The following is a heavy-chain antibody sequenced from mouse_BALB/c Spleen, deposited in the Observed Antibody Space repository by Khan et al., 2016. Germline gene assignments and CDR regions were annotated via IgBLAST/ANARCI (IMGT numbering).Heavy chain of an antibody. D-gene: IGHD2-3*01. Sequence: QVQLQQSGAELARPGASVKMSCKASGYTFTSYTMFWVKQRPGQGPEWLGYVNPSNDYTDYNQKFKDKATLTADKSSSTAYMQLNSLTSEDSAVYYCAREGWLLGFFDYWGQGTTLTVSS. J-gene: IGHJ2*01. CDR1: GYTFTSYT. CDR3: AREGWLLGFFDY. V-gene: IGHV1-4*01. CDR2: VNPSNDYT.